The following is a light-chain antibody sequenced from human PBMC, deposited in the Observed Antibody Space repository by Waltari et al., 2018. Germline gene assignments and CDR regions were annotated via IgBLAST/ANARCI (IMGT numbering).Light chain of an antibody. J-gene: IGLJ6*01. Sequence: QSALTQPASMSGSPGQSITISCTGSSRDIGSYNLVSCFQQPPGKAPKLFIYDSPNRPPGGSVRFPASKSGSTASLAIAGLQGEDEADYYCCAYAGSDTFIFGGGTQVTV. CDR1: SRDIGSYNL. CDR2: DSP. V-gene: IGLV2-23*01. CDR3: CAYAGSDTFI.